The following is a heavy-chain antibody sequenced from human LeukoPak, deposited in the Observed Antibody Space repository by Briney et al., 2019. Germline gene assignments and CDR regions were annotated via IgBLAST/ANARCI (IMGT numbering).Heavy chain of an antibody. V-gene: IGHV1-46*01. CDR2: IYPSGGGT. D-gene: IGHD3-16*01. CDR3: AREEEGGTFDY. Sequence: AAVTVSCKASGYTFTNYYMNWVRQAPGQGLEWMGIIYPSGGGTIYAQKFQGRVTMTRDTSTSTVYMELSSLRSDDTAVYYCAREEEGGTFDYWGQGTLVTVFS. CDR1: GYTFTNYY. J-gene: IGHJ4*02.